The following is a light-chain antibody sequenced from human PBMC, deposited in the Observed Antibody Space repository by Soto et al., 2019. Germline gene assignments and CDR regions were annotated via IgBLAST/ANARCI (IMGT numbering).Light chain of an antibody. CDR1: QSVSISY. CDR3: QQYGSSRLT. J-gene: IGKJ4*01. V-gene: IGKV3-20*01. CDR2: GAS. Sequence: EMVMTQSPGTLSLSPGERATLSCRASQSVSISYLAWYQQKPGQAPRLLIYGASSRATGIPDRFSGSGSGTDFTLTISRLEPEDFAVYYCQQYGSSRLTFGGGTKVDIK.